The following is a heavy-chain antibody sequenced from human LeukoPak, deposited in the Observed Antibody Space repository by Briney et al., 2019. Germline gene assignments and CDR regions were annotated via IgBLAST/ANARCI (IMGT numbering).Heavy chain of an antibody. CDR3: ARSGPCGGSCYRYYYYYYMDA. D-gene: IGHD2-15*01. Sequence: ASVKVSCKASGYTLTNYHMHWVRQAPGQGLEWMGIINPSGGSTTYAQKFQGRVTMTRDMSTSTVYMELSSLRSEDTAVYYCARSGPCGGSCYRYYYYYYMDAWGKGTTVTVSS. V-gene: IGHV1-46*01. CDR2: INPSGGST. J-gene: IGHJ6*03. CDR1: GYTLTNYH.